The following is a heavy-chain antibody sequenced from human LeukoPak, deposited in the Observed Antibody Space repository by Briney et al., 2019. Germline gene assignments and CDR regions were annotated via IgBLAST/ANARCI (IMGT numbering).Heavy chain of an antibody. J-gene: IGHJ4*02. CDR1: GGSISSGGYY. CDR3: ARSIVVVPAAHFDY. Sequence: SQTLSLTCTVSGGSISSGGYYWSWIRQHPGKGLEWIGYIYYSGGTYYNPSLKSRVTISVDTSKNQFSLKLSSVTAADTAVYYCARSIVVVPAAHFDYWGQGTLVTVSS. V-gene: IGHV4-31*03. D-gene: IGHD2-2*01. CDR2: IYYSGGT.